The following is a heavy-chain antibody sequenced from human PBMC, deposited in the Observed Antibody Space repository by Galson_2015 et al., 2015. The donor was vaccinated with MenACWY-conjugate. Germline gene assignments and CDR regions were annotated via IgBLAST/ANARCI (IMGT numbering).Heavy chain of an antibody. CDR2: MYYSGGA. V-gene: IGHV4-59*01. CDR1: LSSYY. J-gene: IGHJ4*02. CDR3: ARGVNLASMAGY. D-gene: IGHD3-3*02. Sequence: LSSYYWSWLRQPPGKGLEWIGYMYYSGGANYNPSLKSRVTISVDTSKNQFSLTMTSVTAADTAVYYCARGVNLASMAGYWGQGTLVTVSS.